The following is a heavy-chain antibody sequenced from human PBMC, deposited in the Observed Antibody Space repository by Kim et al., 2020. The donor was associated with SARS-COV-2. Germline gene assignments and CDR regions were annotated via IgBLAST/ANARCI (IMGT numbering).Heavy chain of an antibody. CDR3: ARDFGKSDYDYYFYGMDV. V-gene: IGHV4-4*02. Sequence: SETLSLTCAVSGVSIRSSNWWSWVRQAPGKGLEWIGQIHHSGTTNYNPSLKSRVSMSVVHFKNQFSLRLSSVTAADTAVYYCARDFGKSDYDYYFYGMDVWGQGTTVTVSS. J-gene: IGHJ6*02. CDR1: GVSIRSSNW. CDR2: IHHSGTT. D-gene: IGHD4-17*01.